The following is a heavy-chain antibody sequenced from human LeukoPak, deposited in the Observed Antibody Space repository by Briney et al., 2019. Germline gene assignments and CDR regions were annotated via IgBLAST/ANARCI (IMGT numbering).Heavy chain of an antibody. V-gene: IGHV3-48*01. CDR3: ARDKSRTYGSADAFDI. J-gene: IGHJ3*02. D-gene: IGHD3-10*01. Sequence: GGSLRLSCAVSGFTLSSYNMNWVRQAPGKGLEWVSYIRNSGNTIYYADSVKGRFTISRDPAKNSLYLQMNSLRAEDTAVYYCARDKSRTYGSADAFDIWGQGTMVTVSS. CDR1: GFTLSSYN. CDR2: IRNSGNTI.